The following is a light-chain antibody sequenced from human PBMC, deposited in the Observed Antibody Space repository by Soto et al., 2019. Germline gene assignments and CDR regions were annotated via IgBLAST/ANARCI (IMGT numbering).Light chain of an antibody. CDR3: QQSYSSPYT. J-gene: IGKJ2*01. CDR1: QSINIY. Sequence: IQMTQSPSSLSASVGDSVTVTCRTSQSINIYLNWYQQKPGKAPTLLIYRASSLQSGVPSRFTGGRSRTHFTLSVRSPQPEEFATSYCQQSYSSPYTLGQGTKLEIK. CDR2: RAS. V-gene: IGKV1-39*01.